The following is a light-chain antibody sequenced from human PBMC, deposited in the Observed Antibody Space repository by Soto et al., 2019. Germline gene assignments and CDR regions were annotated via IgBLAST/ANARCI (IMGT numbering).Light chain of an antibody. CDR1: QSVSNN. Sequence: EIVMTQSPASLSVSQGERATLSCRASQSVSNNLAWFQQKPGQAPRLLMYGASTRATDIPARFSGSGSGTEFTLTISSLQSEDFAIYYCQQYNNWPLAFGGGTKVDIK. CDR3: QQYNNWPLA. CDR2: GAS. V-gene: IGKV3-15*01. J-gene: IGKJ4*01.